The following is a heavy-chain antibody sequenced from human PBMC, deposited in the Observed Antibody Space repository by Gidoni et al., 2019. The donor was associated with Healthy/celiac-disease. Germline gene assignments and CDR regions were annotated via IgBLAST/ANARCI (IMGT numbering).Heavy chain of an antibody. Sequence: EVQLVESGGGLVKPGGSLRLPCAASGFTFSNAWMSWVRQAPGKGLEWVGRIKSKTDGGTTDYAAPVKGRFTISRDDSKNTLYLQMNSLKTEDTAVYYCTTEACSGGSCYRTEGNYFDYWGQGTLVTVSS. J-gene: IGHJ4*02. CDR2: IKSKTDGGTT. CDR1: GFTFSNAW. CDR3: TTEACSGGSCYRTEGNYFDY. D-gene: IGHD2-15*01. V-gene: IGHV3-15*01.